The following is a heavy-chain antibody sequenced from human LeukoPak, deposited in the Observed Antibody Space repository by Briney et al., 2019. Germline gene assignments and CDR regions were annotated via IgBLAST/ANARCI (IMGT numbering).Heavy chain of an antibody. V-gene: IGHV3-30*18. D-gene: IGHD3-10*01. CDR1: GFTFSAYG. Sequence: GRSLRLSCAASGFTFSAYGMHWVRQAPGKGLEWVAVISYDGNTKYYVDSVKGRFTISRDNSKNTLYLQMNSLRAEDTAVYSCAKGRRGWGDPEFWGQGTLATVSS. CDR3: AKGRRGWGDPEF. CDR2: ISYDGNTK. J-gene: IGHJ4*02.